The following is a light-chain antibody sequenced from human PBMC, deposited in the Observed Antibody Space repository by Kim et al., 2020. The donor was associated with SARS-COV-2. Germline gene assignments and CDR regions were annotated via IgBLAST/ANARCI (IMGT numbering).Light chain of an antibody. CDR2: GAS. Sequence: GERATLSCRASQSVSSSYLAWYPQTPGQAPRLLIYGASSRATGIPDRFSGSGSGTDFTLTISRLEPEDFAVYYCQQYGSSPPKLTFGGGTKVDIK. V-gene: IGKV3-20*01. CDR1: QSVSSSY. CDR3: QQYGSSPPKLT. J-gene: IGKJ4*01.